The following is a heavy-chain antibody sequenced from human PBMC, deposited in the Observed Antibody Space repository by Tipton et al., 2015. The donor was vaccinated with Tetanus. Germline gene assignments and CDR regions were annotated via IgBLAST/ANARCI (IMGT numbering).Heavy chain of an antibody. CDR2: IFPDDSDT. CDR3: ARMYSTSSPFDH. J-gene: IGHJ4*02. CDR1: GYSFTSHW. V-gene: IGHV5-51*01. Sequence: QLVQSGADVKKPGESLKISCKASGYSFTSHWIGWVRQMPGKGLEWMGMIFPDDSDTRYSPSFQGHVTFSVDKSTSTVYLQWSNLKAADPAMYFCARMYSTSSPFDHWGQGTLVAVSS. D-gene: IGHD6-6*01.